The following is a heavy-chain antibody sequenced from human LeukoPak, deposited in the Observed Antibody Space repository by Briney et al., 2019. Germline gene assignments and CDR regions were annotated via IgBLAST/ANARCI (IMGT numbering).Heavy chain of an antibody. CDR3: AKGVNRNYDAFDI. V-gene: IGHV3-30*18. CDR2: ISYDGSNK. J-gene: IGHJ3*02. CDR1: GFTFSSYG. D-gene: IGHD1-7*01. Sequence: PGGSLRLSCAASGFTFSSYGMHWVRQAPGKGLEWVAVISYDGSNKYYADSVKGRFTISRDNSKNTLYLQMNSLRAEDTAVYYCAKGVNRNYDAFDIWGQGTMVTVSS.